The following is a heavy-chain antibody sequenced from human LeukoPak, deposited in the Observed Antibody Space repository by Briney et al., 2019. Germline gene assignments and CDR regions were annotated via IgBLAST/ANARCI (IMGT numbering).Heavy chain of an antibody. V-gene: IGHV4-30-2*01. CDR1: GGSISSGGYS. CDR3: ARGRGYRGSGSYRDRYYFDY. D-gene: IGHD3-10*01. Sequence: PSQTPSLTCAVSGGSISSGGYSWSWIRQPPGKGLEWIGYIYHSGSTYYNPSLKSRVTISVDRSKNQFSLKLSSVTAADTAVYYCARGRGYRGSGSYRDRYYFDYWGQGTLVTVSS. J-gene: IGHJ4*02. CDR2: IYHSGST.